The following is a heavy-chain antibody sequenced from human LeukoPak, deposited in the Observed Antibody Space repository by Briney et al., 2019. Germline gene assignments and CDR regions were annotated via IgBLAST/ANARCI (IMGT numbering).Heavy chain of an antibody. V-gene: IGHV3-43*02. Sequence: PGGSLRLSCAVSGFTFDDYVMHWVRQAPGKGLEWVSLISGDGATTYYADSVKGRFTISRDNSKNSLYLQMNSLRTEDTALYYCAKTPPSYGRWGQGTLVTVSS. CDR2: ISGDGATT. CDR3: AKTPPSYGR. D-gene: IGHD1-14*01. J-gene: IGHJ4*02. CDR1: GFTFDDYV.